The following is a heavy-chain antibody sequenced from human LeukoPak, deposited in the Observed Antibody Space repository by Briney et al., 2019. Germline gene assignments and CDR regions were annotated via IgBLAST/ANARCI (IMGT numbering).Heavy chain of an antibody. V-gene: IGHV3-74*01. J-gene: IGHJ4*02. CDR1: EFTFSSYW. CDR3: AKDGGGWYTSGWYYFDY. D-gene: IGHD6-19*01. CDR2: INSDGSST. Sequence: QPGGSLRLSCAASEFTFSSYWMHWVRQGPGKGLVWVSRINSDGSSTDYADSVKGRFTISRDNAKNTLCLQMNSLRAEDTAVYYCAKDGGGWYTSGWYYFDYWGQGTLVTVSS.